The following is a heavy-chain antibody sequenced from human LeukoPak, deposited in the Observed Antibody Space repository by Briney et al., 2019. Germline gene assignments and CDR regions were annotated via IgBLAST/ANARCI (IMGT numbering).Heavy chain of an antibody. CDR2: IYYSGST. J-gene: IGHJ5*02. D-gene: IGHD3-10*01. CDR1: GGSISSYY. V-gene: IGHV4-59*01. Sequence: SETLSLTCSVSGGSISSYYWSWIRQPPGKGLEWIGYIYYSGSTNYNPSLKSRVTISVDTSKNQFSLKLSSVTAADTAIYYCARGGYYGSGNDFRFDPWGQGTLVTVSS. CDR3: ARGGYYGSGNDFRFDP.